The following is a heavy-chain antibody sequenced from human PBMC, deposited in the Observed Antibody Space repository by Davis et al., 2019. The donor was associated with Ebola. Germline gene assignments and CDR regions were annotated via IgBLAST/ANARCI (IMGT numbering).Heavy chain of an antibody. D-gene: IGHD3-22*01. V-gene: IGHV4-34*01. CDR3: ASLNRYYYDSSGYSINAHFDY. J-gene: IGHJ4*02. CDR1: GGSFSGYY. Sequence: SETLSLTCAVYGGSFSGYYWSWIRQPPGKGLEWIGEINHSGSTNYSPSLKSRVTISVDTSKNQFSLKLSSVTAADTAVYYCASLNRYYYDSSGYSINAHFDYWGQGTLVTVSS. CDR2: INHSGST.